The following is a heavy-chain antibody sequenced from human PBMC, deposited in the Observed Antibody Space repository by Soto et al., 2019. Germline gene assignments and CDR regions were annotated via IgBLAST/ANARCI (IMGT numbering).Heavy chain of an antibody. CDR3: ARVQVEMATIVNWFDP. Sequence: SETLSLTCTVSGASISGSYWSWIRQPPGKGLEWIGYIYYSGRTNYNPSLKSRVTISVDTSKNQFSLKLSSVTAADTAVYYCARVQVEMATIVNWFDPWGQGTLVTVSS. D-gene: IGHD5-12*01. J-gene: IGHJ5*02. CDR1: GASISGSY. V-gene: IGHV4-59*01. CDR2: IYYSGRT.